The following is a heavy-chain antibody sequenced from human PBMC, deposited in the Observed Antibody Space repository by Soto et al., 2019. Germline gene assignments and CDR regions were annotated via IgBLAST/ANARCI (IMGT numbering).Heavy chain of an antibody. J-gene: IGHJ4*02. CDR3: AKDLSYCSGGSCYQHDGSDN. Sequence: GGSLRLSCAASGFTFSNYAMHWVRQAPGKGLEWVAIISFDGSNRFYRDSVKGRFTISRDNSKNTLYLEMSSLIAEDTAVYFCAKDLSYCSGGSCYQHDGSDNWGQGTLVTVSS. CDR2: ISFDGSNR. D-gene: IGHD2-15*01. V-gene: IGHV3-30*18. CDR1: GFTFSNYA.